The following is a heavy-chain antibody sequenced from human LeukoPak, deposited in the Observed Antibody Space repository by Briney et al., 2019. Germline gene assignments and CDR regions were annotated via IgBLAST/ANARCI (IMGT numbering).Heavy chain of an antibody. CDR3: ARGGKIVVVAATRYNWFDP. D-gene: IGHD2-15*01. Sequence: ASVKVSCKASGYTFTSYDINWVRQATGQGLEWMGWMNPNSGNTGYAQKFQGRVTMTRNTSISTAYMELSSLRSEDTAVYYCARGGKIVVVAATRYNWFDPWGQGTLVTVSP. CDR1: GYTFTSYD. J-gene: IGHJ5*02. V-gene: IGHV1-8*01. CDR2: MNPNSGNT.